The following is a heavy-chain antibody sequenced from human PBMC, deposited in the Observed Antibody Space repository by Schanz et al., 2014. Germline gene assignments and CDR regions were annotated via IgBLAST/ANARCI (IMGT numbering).Heavy chain of an antibody. J-gene: IGHJ6*02. Sequence: QGQLVESGGGVVQPGRSLRLSCAASGFTFSDYYMAWIRQAPGKGLEWVSHISGSSIHKNYADSVKGRFSISRDNGETSVYLQINSLRVEDTAVYYCARFLARYQYYGVDVWGQGTTXIVSS. CDR1: GFTFSDYY. CDR2: ISGSSIHK. CDR3: ARFLARYQYYGVDV. V-gene: IGHV3-11*05. D-gene: IGHD3-3*01.